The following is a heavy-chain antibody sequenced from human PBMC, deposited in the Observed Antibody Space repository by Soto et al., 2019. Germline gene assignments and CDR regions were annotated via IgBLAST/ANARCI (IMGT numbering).Heavy chain of an antibody. V-gene: IGHV1-69*05. Sequence: SVKVSCKASGGTFSSYAISWVRQAPGQGLEWMGGIIPIFGTANYAQKFQGGVTMTRDTSTSTVYMELRSLRSDDTAVYYCARDRPTIFGVVTPFEYWGRGTLGTVSA. J-gene: IGHJ4*02. D-gene: IGHD3-3*01. CDR3: ARDRPTIFGVVTPFEY. CDR2: IIPIFGTA. CDR1: GGTFSSYA.